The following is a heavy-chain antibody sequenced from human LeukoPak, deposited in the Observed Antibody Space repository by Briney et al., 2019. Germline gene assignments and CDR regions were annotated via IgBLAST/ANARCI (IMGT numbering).Heavy chain of an antibody. CDR1: GYTFTDYF. V-gene: IGHV1-18*04. CDR3: ARAQVPAMRFYYYYYMDV. CDR2: ISAYNGNT. D-gene: IGHD5-18*01. Sequence: ASVKVSCKASGYTFTDYFMNWVRQAPGQGLEWMGWISAYNGNTNYAQKLQGRVTMTTDTSTSTAYMELRSLRSDDTAVYYCARAQVPAMRFYYYYYMDVWGKGTTVTVSS. J-gene: IGHJ6*03.